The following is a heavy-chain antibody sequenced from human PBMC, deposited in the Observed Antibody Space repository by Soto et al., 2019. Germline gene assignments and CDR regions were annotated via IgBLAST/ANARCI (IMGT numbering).Heavy chain of an antibody. V-gene: IGHV1-3*01. CDR2: INAGNGNT. CDR1: GYTFTSYA. J-gene: IGHJ6*02. Sequence: ASVKVSCKASGYTFTSYAMHWVRQAPGQRLEWMGWINAGNGNTKYSQKFQGRVTITRDTSASTAYMELSSLRSEDTAVYYCAREGGSGSRQIYGMDVWGQGTLVTVSS. D-gene: IGHD3-10*01. CDR3: AREGGSGSRQIYGMDV.